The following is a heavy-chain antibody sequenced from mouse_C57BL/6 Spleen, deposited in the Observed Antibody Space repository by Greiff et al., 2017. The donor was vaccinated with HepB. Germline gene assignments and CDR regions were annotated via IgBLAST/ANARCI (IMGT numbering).Heavy chain of an antibody. J-gene: IGHJ2*01. CDR2: ISSGGSYT. Sequence: EVQLQESGGDLVKPGGSLKLSCAASGFTFSSYGMSWVRQTPDKRLEWVATISSGGSYTYYPDSVKGRFTISRDNAKNTLYLQMSSLKSEDTAMYYCARRTGTGYYFDYWGQGTTLTVSS. V-gene: IGHV5-6*01. CDR3: ARRTGTGYYFDY. CDR1: GFTFSSYG. D-gene: IGHD4-1*01.